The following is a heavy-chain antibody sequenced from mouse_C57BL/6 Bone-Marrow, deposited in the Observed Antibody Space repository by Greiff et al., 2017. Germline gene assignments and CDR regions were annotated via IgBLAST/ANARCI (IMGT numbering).Heavy chain of an antibody. CDR1: GYTFTSYW. CDR2: IDPSDSYT. D-gene: IGHD1-1*01. V-gene: IGHV1-69*01. J-gene: IGHJ4*01. Sequence: QVQLQQPGAELVMPGASVKLSCKASGYTFTSYWMHWVKQRPGQGLEWIGEIDPSDSYTNYNQKFKGKSTLTVDKSSSTAYMQLSSLTSEDSAVYDCARLGDIRGSNPYYAMDYWGQGTSVTVSS. CDR3: ARLGDIRGSNPYYAMDY.